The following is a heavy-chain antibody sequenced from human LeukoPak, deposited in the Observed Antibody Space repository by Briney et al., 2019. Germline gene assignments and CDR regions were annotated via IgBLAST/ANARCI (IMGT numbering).Heavy chain of an antibody. Sequence: SETLSLTCTVSGGFVSSGGYLWNWMRQPPGKGLEWIGYIHDSGNPNYNPSLKSRLSISLDTSKNHFSLKLSSVTASDSAVYYCARGVREGGYDSPCDSWGQGTLVTVSS. D-gene: IGHD5-12*01. J-gene: IGHJ4*02. CDR3: ARGVREGGYDSPCDS. V-gene: IGHV4-61*03. CDR2: IHDSGNP. CDR1: GGFVSSGGYL.